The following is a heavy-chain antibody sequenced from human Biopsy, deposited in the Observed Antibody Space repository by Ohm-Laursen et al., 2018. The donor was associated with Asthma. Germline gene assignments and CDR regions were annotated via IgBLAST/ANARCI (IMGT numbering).Heavy chain of an antibody. Sequence: SLRLSCTASGFSFSNFAIHWVRQAPGKGLEWVGVISKDASTQDYADSVKGRFTMARDNSKNTLDLQMNSLREEDTAVYYCVRDGTDDTFDIWGQGTVVSVPS. J-gene: IGHJ3*02. CDR1: GFSFSNFA. CDR2: ISKDASTQ. D-gene: IGHD1-1*01. V-gene: IGHV3-30*01. CDR3: VRDGTDDTFDI.